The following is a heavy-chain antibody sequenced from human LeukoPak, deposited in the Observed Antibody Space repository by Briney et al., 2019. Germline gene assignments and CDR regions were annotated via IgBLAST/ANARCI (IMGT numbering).Heavy chain of an antibody. J-gene: IGHJ3*02. V-gene: IGHV3-33*06. Sequence: GGSLRLSCAASGFTFSSYAMRWVRQAPGKGLEWVAVIWYDGSNKYYADSVKGRFTISRDNSKNTLYLQMNSLRAEDTAVYYCAKDEPYDSSGYPIHRDAFDSWGQGTMVTVSS. CDR2: IWYDGSNK. CDR3: AKDEPYDSSGYPIHRDAFDS. CDR1: GFTFSSYA. D-gene: IGHD3-22*01.